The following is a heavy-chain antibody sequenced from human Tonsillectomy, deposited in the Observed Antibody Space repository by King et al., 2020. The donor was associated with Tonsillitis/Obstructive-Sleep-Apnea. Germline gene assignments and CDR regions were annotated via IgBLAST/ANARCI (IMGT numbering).Heavy chain of an antibody. D-gene: IGHD6-19*01. V-gene: IGHV3-21*01. J-gene: IGHJ4*02. CDR3: ARDPSSGWTKTPYYFDY. Sequence: VQLVESGGGLVKPGGSLRLSCAASGFTFSSNSMNWVRQAPGKGLEWVSCISSSRSYIYYADSVKGRFTISRDNAKNSLYLQMDSLRAEDTAVYYRARDPSSGWTKTPYYFDYWGQGTLVTVSS. CDR2: ISSSRSYI. CDR1: GFTFSSNS.